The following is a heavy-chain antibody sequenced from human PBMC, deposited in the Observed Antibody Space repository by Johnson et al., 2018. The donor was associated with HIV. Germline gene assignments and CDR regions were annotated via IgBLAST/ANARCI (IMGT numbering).Heavy chain of an antibody. D-gene: IGHD1-26*01. CDR1: GLTFSDAW. Sequence: VQLVESGGGLVQPGGSLRLSCADSGLTFSDAWMSWVRQAPGKGLEWVSGMNWNGGNTSYADSVKGRFTISRDNSKNTLYLQMNSLRAEDTAVYYCARDQSGSYVWWAHDAFDIWGQGTMVTVSS. CDR2: MNWNGGNT. J-gene: IGHJ3*02. V-gene: IGHV3-20*04. CDR3: ARDQSGSYVWWAHDAFDI.